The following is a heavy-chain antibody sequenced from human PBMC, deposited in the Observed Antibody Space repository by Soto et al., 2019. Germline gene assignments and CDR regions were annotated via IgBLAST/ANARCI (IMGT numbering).Heavy chain of an antibody. CDR1: GFTFSSHS. D-gene: IGHD5-18*01. Sequence: EVHLLESGGGLVQPGGSLRLSCAASGFTFSSHSMTWVRQAPGKGLEWISGISNNNGDTFYAESVKGRFTISRDNSKNTVSLQMNSLRADDTARYFCSKWSGYGASWGHGTLVIVSS. V-gene: IGHV3-23*01. CDR3: SKWSGYGAS. J-gene: IGHJ4*01. CDR2: ISNNNGDT.